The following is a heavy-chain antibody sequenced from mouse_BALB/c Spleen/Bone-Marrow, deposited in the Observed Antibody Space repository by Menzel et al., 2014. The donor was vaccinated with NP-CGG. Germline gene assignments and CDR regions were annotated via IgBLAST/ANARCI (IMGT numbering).Heavy chain of an antibody. V-gene: IGHV1-69*01. J-gene: IGHJ3*01. D-gene: IGHD2-14*01. Sequence: QVQLQQPGAELVMPGASAKMSCKASGYTFTDYWMHWVKQRPGQGLEWIGAIDTSDSYTSYNQKFKGKATLTVDESSSTAYMQLSSLTSEDSAVYYCAKGDRYGLAYWGQGTLVTVSA. CDR3: AKGDRYGLAY. CDR1: GYTFTDYW. CDR2: IDTSDSYT.